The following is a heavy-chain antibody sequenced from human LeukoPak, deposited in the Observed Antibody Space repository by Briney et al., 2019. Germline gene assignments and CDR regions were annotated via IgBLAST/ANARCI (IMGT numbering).Heavy chain of an antibody. Sequence: PGGSLRLSCAASGFTFSRFGMHWVRQAPGKGLEWVANINQDGSEKYYVDSVKGRFTVSRDNAKNSLYLQMNSLRVEDTAVYYCARGKFDFDYWGQGTLVTVSS. D-gene: IGHD3-16*01. CDR3: ARGKFDFDY. CDR2: INQDGSEK. CDR1: GFTFSRFG. J-gene: IGHJ4*02. V-gene: IGHV3-7*01.